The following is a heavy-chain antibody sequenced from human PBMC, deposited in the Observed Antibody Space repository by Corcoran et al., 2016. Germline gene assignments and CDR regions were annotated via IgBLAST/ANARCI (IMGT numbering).Heavy chain of an antibody. CDR3: AGLIITIFGVVSIAADY. D-gene: IGHD3-3*01. J-gene: IGHJ4*02. V-gene: IGHV4-39*01. CDR1: GGSISSSSYY. CDR2: IYYSGST. Sequence: QLQLQESGPGLVKPSETLSLTCTVSGGSISSSSYYWGWIRQPPGKGLEWIGSIYYSGSTYYNQSLQSRVTISVDTSKNQFSLKLSSVTAADTAVYYCAGLIITIFGVVSIAADYWGQGTLVTVSS.